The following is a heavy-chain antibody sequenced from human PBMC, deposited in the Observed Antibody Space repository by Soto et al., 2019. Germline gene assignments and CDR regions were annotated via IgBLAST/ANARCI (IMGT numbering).Heavy chain of an antibody. CDR1: GFTLSSVG. CDR3: AKGGWYTTSSRSDC. CDR2: MSYDGRNQ. V-gene: IGHV3-30*18. Sequence: QVQLVESGGGVVQPGTSLRLSCSASGFTLSSVGMHWVRQAPGKGLEWVAVMSYDGRNQYYADSVKGRFTVSRDSSKSPLYLQINSLRTEGAAVYYCAKGGWYTTSSRSDCWGQGPLVTVSS. D-gene: IGHD6-6*01. J-gene: IGHJ4*02.